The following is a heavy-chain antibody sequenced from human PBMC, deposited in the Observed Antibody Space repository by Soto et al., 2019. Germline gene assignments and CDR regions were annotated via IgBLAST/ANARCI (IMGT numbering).Heavy chain of an antibody. CDR1: GFTFSDHY. Sequence: HPGGSLRLSCAASGFTFSDHYMDWVRQAPGKGLEWVGRTRNKANSYTTEYAASVKGRFTISRDDSKNSLYLQMNSLKTEDTAVYYCARGEAKGYYGSGSSFGGMDVWGQGTTVTVSS. CDR2: TRNKANSYTT. CDR3: ARGEAKGYYGSGSSFGGMDV. J-gene: IGHJ6*02. V-gene: IGHV3-72*01. D-gene: IGHD3-10*01.